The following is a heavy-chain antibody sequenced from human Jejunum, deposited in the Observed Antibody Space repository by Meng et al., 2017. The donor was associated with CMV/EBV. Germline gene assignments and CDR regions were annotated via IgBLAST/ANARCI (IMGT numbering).Heavy chain of an antibody. CDR1: GFTFSSHS. CDR3: AKERIELWYFDY. J-gene: IGHJ4*02. V-gene: IGHV3-23*01. CDR2: ITGSGGST. D-gene: IGHD2-21*01. Sequence: ASGFTFSSHSMSWVRQAPGKGLEWVSAITGSGGSTYYADSVKGRFIISKDKSKNTLYLQMNTVTAEDTAIYYCAKERIELWYFDYWGQGTLVTVSS.